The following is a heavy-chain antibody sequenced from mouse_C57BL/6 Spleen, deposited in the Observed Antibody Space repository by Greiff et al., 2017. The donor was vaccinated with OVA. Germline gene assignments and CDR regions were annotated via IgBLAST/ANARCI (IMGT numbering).Heavy chain of an antibody. Sequence: VQLQQSGPGLVKPSQSLSLTCSVTGYSITSGYYWNWIRQFPGNKLEWMGYISYDGSNNYNPSLKNRISITRDTSKNQFFLKLNSVTTEDTATYYCARASGGSSYLDYWGQGTTLTVSS. CDR2: ISYDGSN. V-gene: IGHV3-6*01. J-gene: IGHJ2*01. CDR1: GYSITSGYY. CDR3: ARASGGSSYLDY. D-gene: IGHD1-1*01.